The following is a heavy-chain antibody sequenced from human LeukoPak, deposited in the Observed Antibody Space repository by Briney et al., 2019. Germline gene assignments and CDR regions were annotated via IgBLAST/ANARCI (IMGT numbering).Heavy chain of an antibody. Sequence: GGSLRLSCAASGFTFSNVWMSWVPQARGKGVELVGRIKSKTDGGTTDYAAPVKGRFTISRDDSKNTLYLQMNSLKTEDTAVYYCTTVTIDSSGWYSDYWGQGTLVTVSS. J-gene: IGHJ4*02. V-gene: IGHV3-15*01. CDR2: IKSKTDGGTT. CDR3: TTVTIDSSGWYSDY. D-gene: IGHD6-19*01. CDR1: GFTFSNVW.